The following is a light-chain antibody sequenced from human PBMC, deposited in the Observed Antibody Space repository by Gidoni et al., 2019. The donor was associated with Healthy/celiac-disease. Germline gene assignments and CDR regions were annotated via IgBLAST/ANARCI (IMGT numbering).Light chain of an antibody. Sequence: EIVMTQSPATLSVSPGERATLSCRACQSVSSNLAWYQQKPGQAPRLLIYGASTRATGIPARFSGSGSGTEFTLTISSLQSEDFAVYYCQQYNTRPLTFGGGTKVEIK. CDR1: QSVSSN. CDR3: QQYNTRPLT. V-gene: IGKV3-15*01. CDR2: GAS. J-gene: IGKJ4*01.